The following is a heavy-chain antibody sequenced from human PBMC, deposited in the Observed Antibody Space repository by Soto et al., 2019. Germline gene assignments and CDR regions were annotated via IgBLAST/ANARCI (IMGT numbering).Heavy chain of an antibody. J-gene: IGHJ5*02. CDR2: IYHSGSI. D-gene: IGHD2-21*02. CDR1: GYSISSGYY. Sequence: SETLSLTCAVSGYSISSGYYWGWIRQPPGKGLEWIGSIYHSGSIYYNPSLKSRVSISVDTSKNHFSLKLSSVTAADTAVYYCARGKGHTGLNCFDPWGQGXLVTVYS. CDR3: ARGKGHTGLNCFDP. V-gene: IGHV4-38-2*01.